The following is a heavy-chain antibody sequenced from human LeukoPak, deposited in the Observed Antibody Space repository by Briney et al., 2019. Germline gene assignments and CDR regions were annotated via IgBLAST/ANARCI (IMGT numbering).Heavy chain of an antibody. CDR1: GGSISGYY. CDR2: IYYRGNT. CDR3: ARAPSSGWEVRFDY. D-gene: IGHD6-19*01. V-gene: IGHV4-59*12. Sequence: SETLSLTCTVSGGSISGYYWSWIRQPPGKGLEWIGYIYYRGNTIYNPSLRSRVTMSVDTSKNQFSLKLSSVTAADTAVYYCARAPSSGWEVRFDYWGQGTLVTVSS. J-gene: IGHJ4*02.